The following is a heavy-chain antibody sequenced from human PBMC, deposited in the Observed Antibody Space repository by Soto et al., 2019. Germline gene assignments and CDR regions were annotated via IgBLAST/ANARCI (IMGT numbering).Heavy chain of an antibody. J-gene: IGHJ4*02. Sequence: PGGSLRLSCTASGFTFSSHAMTWVRQAPGKGLEWVSGLSDSGDSIYYADSVKGRFTIYRDNSMNTLYLQMNTLRVEDTAVYYCEKVSSSWYARFFDLWGQGTLVTVSS. V-gene: IGHV3-23*01. CDR2: LSDSGDSI. D-gene: IGHD6-13*01. CDR3: EKVSSSWYARFFDL. CDR1: GFTFSSHA.